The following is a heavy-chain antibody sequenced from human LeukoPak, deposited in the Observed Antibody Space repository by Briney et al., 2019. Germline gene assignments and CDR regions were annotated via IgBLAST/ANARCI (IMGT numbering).Heavy chain of an antibody. CDR2: IYHRGNT. CDR1: GGSISSSSYS. Sequence: SETLSLTCTVSGGSISSSSYSWGWIRQPPGKGLEWIGTIYHRGNTYHNPSLMSRVTISLDTSKNQFSLKLNSLTAADTAVYYCASLNEWTGFDYWGQGTLVTVSS. CDR3: ASLNEWTGFDY. D-gene: IGHD2-8*01. V-gene: IGHV4-39*07. J-gene: IGHJ4*02.